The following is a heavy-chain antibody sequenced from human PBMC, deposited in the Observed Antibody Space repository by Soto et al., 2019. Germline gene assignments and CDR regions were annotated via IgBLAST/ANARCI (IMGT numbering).Heavy chain of an antibody. CDR2: IYTNGNT. CDR3: ARERREKIHDSYDIDY. CDR1: GGSIRDYH. J-gene: IGHJ4*02. D-gene: IGHD5-12*01. Sequence: SETLSLTCTVSGGSIRDYHWIWIRQPAGKGLEWIGRIYTNGNTDYNPSLNSRVTISIDTSKNQFSLKVTSMTAADTAVYYCARERREKIHDSYDIDYWGQGTLVTVSS. V-gene: IGHV4-4*07.